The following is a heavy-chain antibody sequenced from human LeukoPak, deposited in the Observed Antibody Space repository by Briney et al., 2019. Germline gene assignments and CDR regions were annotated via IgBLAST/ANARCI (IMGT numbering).Heavy chain of an antibody. D-gene: IGHD1-26*01. V-gene: IGHV3-23*01. CDR1: GFTFSSYA. Sequence: GGSLRLSCAAPGFTFSSYAMSWVRQAPGKGLEWVSAISGSGGSTYYADSVKGRFTISRDNSKNTLYLQMNSLRAEDTAVYYCASYSGSPDPFDYWGQGTLVTVSS. CDR2: ISGSGGST. CDR3: ASYSGSPDPFDY. J-gene: IGHJ4*02.